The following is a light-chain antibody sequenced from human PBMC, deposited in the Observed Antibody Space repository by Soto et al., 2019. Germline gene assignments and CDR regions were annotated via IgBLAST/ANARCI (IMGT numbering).Light chain of an antibody. CDR2: NAS. CDR3: QQYSTSSPRYT. V-gene: IGKV3-20*01. Sequence: EIVLTQSPGTLSLSPGERATLFCRASQSVSSNFLAWYQQKPGQAPRLLIYNASRRAAGIPDRFSGSGSGKYLTLTISRLEPEDFAVYHCQQYSTSSPRYTFGQGTKLEIK. CDR1: QSVSSNF. J-gene: IGKJ2*01.